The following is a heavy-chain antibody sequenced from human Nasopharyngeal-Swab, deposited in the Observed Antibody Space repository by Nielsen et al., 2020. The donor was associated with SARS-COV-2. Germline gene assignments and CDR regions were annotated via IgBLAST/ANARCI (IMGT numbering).Heavy chain of an antibody. Sequence: GESLKISCAASGFTFTSYAMSWVRQAPGKGLEWVSSIRGNGVSTYYADSVKGRFTISSDKSKSTLELQMSSLRAGDTAVYYCAKAPRAAAGPHWYFDLWGRGTLVTVSS. CDR3: AKAPRAAAGPHWYFDL. CDR2: IRGNGVST. V-gene: IGHV3-23*01. D-gene: IGHD6-13*01. CDR1: GFTFTSYA. J-gene: IGHJ2*01.